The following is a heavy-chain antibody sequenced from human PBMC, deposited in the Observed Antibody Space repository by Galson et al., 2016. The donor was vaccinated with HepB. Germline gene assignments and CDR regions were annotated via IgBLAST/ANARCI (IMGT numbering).Heavy chain of an antibody. V-gene: IGHV4-30-4*08. Sequence: TLSLTCSVSGDSMSTNIYYWAWIRQPPGKGLELIRYIFYSGSPYYNPSLKSRVSISADMSNKQFSLKLSPVSAADTAVYFCARGGRFYFYGMDVWGQGTTVTVSS. CDR1: GDSMSTNIYY. J-gene: IGHJ6*02. CDR3: ARGGRFYFYGMDV. CDR2: IFYSGSP. D-gene: IGHD3-16*01.